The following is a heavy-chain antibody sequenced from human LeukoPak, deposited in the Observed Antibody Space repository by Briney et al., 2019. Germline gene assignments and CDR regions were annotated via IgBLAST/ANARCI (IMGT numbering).Heavy chain of an antibody. Sequence: GGSLRLSCAASGFTFSSYAMHWVRQAPGKGLEWVAVISYDGSNKYYADSLKGRFTISRDNSKNTLYLQMNSLRAEDTAVYYCAKAEYNSSPYDYWGQGTLVTVSS. CDR2: ISYDGSNK. J-gene: IGHJ4*02. CDR3: AKAEYNSSPYDY. D-gene: IGHD6-6*01. CDR1: GFTFSSYA. V-gene: IGHV3-30-3*01.